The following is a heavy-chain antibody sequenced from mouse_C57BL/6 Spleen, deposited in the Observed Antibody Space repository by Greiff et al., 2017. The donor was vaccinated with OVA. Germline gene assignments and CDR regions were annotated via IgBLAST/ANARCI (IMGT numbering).Heavy chain of an antibody. CDR3: AKSNYDYHVFAY. J-gene: IGHJ3*01. CDR2: IWRGGST. CDR1: GFSLTSYG. V-gene: IGHV2-5*01. D-gene: IGHD2-4*01. Sequence: VQVVESGPGLVQPSQSLSITCTVSGFSLTSYGVHWVRQSPGKGLEWLGVIWRGGSTDYNAAFMSRLSITKDNSKSQVFFKMNSLQADDTAIYYCAKSNYDYHVFAYWGQGTLVTVSA.